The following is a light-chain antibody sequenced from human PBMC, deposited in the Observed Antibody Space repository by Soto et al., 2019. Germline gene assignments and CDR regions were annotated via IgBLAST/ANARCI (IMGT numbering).Light chain of an antibody. CDR3: QHLNTYPIT. Sequence: IPLTESPCSLSASVGDGVPSSCRASQDISTHLAWFAQKPGRAPQLLIYAASTLHSGVPSRFSGSGSGTDFTLTISSLQPEDFATYYCQHLNTYPITFGPGTRLEIK. CDR1: QDISTH. V-gene: IGKV1-9*01. J-gene: IGKJ5*01. CDR2: AAS.